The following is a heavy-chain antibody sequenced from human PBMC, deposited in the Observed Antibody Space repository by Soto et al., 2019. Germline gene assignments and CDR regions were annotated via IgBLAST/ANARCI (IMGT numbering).Heavy chain of an antibody. V-gene: IGHV4-4*07. CDR3: ARSAIPRGGWFRP. CDR2: IYASGST. D-gene: IGHD2-21*01. CDR1: DDSLRTYY. Sequence: SETLSLTCNVSDDSLRTYYCSWIRQPAGKGLEWIGRIYASGSTNYNPSLKGRVSMSVDTSKKQFSLKMISVTAADTAMYYCARSAIPRGGWFRPWGQGVLVTVSS. J-gene: IGHJ5*02.